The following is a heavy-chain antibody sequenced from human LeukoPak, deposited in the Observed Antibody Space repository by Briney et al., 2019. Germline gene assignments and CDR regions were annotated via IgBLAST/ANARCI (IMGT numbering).Heavy chain of an antibody. Sequence: PSETLSLTCTVSGGSISSYYWSWIQQPPGKGLEWIGYIYYSGSTNYNPSLKSRVTISVDTSKNQLSLKLSSVTAADTAVYYCARDYYGSGSYLNWFDPWGQGTLVTVSS. V-gene: IGHV4-59*01. CDR3: ARDYYGSGSYLNWFDP. J-gene: IGHJ5*02. D-gene: IGHD3-10*01. CDR2: IYYSGST. CDR1: GGSISSYY.